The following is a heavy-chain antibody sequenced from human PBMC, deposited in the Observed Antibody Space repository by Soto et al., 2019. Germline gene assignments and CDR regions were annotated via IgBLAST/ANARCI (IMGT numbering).Heavy chain of an antibody. D-gene: IGHD4-17*01. V-gene: IGHV3-23*01. CDR1: GFTFSSYA. CDR2: ISGSGGST. Sequence: EVQLLESGGGLVQPGGSLRLSCAASGFTFSSYAMSWVRQAPGNGLEWVSAISGSGGSTYYADSVRGRLTISRDNSKNTLYLQMNSLRAEDTAVYYCAKRTVGWYFDLWGRGTLVTVSS. J-gene: IGHJ2*01. CDR3: AKRTVGWYFDL.